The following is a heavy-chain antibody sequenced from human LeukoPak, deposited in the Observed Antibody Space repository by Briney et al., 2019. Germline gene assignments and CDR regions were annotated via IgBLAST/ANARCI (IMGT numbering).Heavy chain of an antibody. J-gene: IGHJ1*01. CDR2: INSDGTDI. V-gene: IGHV3-74*01. CDR3: ARVGYYDSSNYYAYFQH. CDR1: GFAFSSYW. D-gene: IGHD3-22*01. Sequence: GGSLRLSCAASGFAFSSYWMHWVRQAPGKGLEWVARINSDGTDISYGDSVKGRFTISRDNAKNTLYLQMNSLRVEDTAVYYCARVGYYDSSNYYAYFQHWGQGTLVTVSS.